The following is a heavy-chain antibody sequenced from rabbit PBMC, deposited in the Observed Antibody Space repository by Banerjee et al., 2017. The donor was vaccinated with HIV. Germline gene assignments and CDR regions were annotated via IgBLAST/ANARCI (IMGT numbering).Heavy chain of an antibody. V-gene: IGHV1S40*01. CDR1: GFSFSSSYY. Sequence: QSLEESGGDLVKPGASLTLTCTASGFSFSSSYYMCWVRQAPGKGLEWIACIYNGDGSTYYATWAKGRFTISKTSSTTVTLQMTSLTAADTATYFCARDPGYAGSGYVFALWGPGTLVTVS. D-gene: IGHD8-1*01. CDR3: ARDPGYAGSGYVFAL. CDR2: IYNGDGST. J-gene: IGHJ4*01.